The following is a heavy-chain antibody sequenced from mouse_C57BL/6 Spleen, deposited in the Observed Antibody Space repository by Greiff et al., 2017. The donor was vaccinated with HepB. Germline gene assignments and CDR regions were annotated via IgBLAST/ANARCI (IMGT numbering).Heavy chain of an antibody. CDR1: GFTFSSYA. V-gene: IGHV5-9-1*02. Sequence: EVKLVESGEGLVKPGGSLKLSCAASGFTFSSYAMSWVRQTPEKRLEWVAYISSGGDYIYYADTVKGRFTISRDNARNTLYLQMSSLKSEDTAMYYCTSITTVVANPPYAMDYWGQGTSVTVSS. J-gene: IGHJ4*01. CDR3: TSITTVVANPPYAMDY. CDR2: ISSGGDYI. D-gene: IGHD1-1*01.